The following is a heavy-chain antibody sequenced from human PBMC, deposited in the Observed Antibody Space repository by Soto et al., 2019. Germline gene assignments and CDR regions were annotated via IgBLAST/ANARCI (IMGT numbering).Heavy chain of an antibody. CDR3: ASDLSLGSNWYYYLEA. J-gene: IGHJ4*02. D-gene: IGHD1-20*01. CDR1: GFTFSSRA. CDR2: ISSSSSNI. V-gene: IGHV3-48*02. Sequence: EVQLVESGGGLVQPGGSLRLSCTASGFTFSSRAMNWVRQFPGRGLEWVSYISSSSSNIDYADSVKGRFTVSRDNAKNSLYLQMNILRDEDTAVYYCASDLSLGSNWYYYLEAWGQGTLVTVSS.